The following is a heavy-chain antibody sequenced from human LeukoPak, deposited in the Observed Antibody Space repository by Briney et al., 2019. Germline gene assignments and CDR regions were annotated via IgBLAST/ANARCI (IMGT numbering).Heavy chain of an antibody. CDR2: IKSKTDGGTI. CDR1: GFTFSNVW. J-gene: IGHJ3*01. CDR3: STDFWSGYYTFFDV. Sequence: GGSLRLSCAASGFTFSNVWMSWVRQAPGKGLEWVGRIKSKTDGGTIDYAAPVKGRFTISRDDSKNTLYLQMKSLKTEDTAVYCCSTDFWSGYYTFFDVWGQGTMVTVSS. D-gene: IGHD3-3*01. V-gene: IGHV3-15*01.